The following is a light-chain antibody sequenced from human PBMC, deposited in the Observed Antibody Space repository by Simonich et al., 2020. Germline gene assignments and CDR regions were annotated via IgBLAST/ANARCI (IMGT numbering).Light chain of an antibody. V-gene: IGKV4-1*01. J-gene: IGKJ4*01. CDR1: QSVLYSSNNKNY. Sequence: DIVMTQSPDSLAVSLGERATINCKSSQSVLYSSNNKNYLAWYQQKPGQPPKLLIYWETTRESGVPDRFSVSGSGTDFTLTISSLQAEDVAVYYCQQYYSTPLTFGGGTKVEIK. CDR2: WET. CDR3: QQYYSTPLT.